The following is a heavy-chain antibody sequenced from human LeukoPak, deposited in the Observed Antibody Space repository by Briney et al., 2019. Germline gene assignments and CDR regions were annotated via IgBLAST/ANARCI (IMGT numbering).Heavy chain of an antibody. J-gene: IGHJ5*02. D-gene: IGHD2-15*01. Sequence: SETPSLTCTVSGGSISSTSYYWGWIRQPPGEGLEWIGSIYSGGSTYYNPSLKSRITISVDTSNNQFSLRLSSVTAADTAFYYCARHLGYCSGGSCHGSWFDPWGQGTLVTVSS. CDR2: IYSGGST. CDR3: ARHLGYCSGGSCHGSWFDP. CDR1: GGSISSTSYY. V-gene: IGHV4-39*01.